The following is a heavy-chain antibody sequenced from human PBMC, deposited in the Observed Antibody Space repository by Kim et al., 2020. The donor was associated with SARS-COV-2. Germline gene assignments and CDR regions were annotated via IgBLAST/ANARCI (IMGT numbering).Heavy chain of an antibody. V-gene: IGHV3-30*01. Sequence: VQGQFTISRDNSKNTLDLQMTSLRAGDTAVYYCARDKGGPSGWYYYGMDVWGQGTTVTVSS. CDR3: ARDKGGPSGWYYYGMDV. J-gene: IGHJ6*02. D-gene: IGHD6-19*01.